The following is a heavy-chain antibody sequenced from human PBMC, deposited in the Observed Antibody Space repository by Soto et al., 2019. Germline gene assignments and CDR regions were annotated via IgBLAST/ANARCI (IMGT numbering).Heavy chain of an antibody. V-gene: IGHV3-30*18. D-gene: IGHD3-3*01. CDR2: ISYDGSNK. CDR1: GFTFSSYG. CDR3: AKDYASNDFWSGYHDY. J-gene: IGHJ4*02. Sequence: PGGSLRLSCAASGFTFSSYGMHWVRQAPGKGLEWVAVISYDGSNKYYADSVKGRFTISRDNSKNTLYLQMNSLRAEDTAVFYCAKDYASNDFWSGYHDYWGQGTLVTVSS.